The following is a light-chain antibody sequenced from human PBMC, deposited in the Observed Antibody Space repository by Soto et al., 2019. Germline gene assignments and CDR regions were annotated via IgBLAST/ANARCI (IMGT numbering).Light chain of an antibody. Sequence: EIVLTQSPGTLSLSPGERATLSCRASQSVTSSYLAWYQQKFGQAPRLLIYGASSRATGIPDRFSGSGSGTEFTLTINSLQSEDFAVYYCQQYNNWPRTFGQGTKVDIK. J-gene: IGKJ1*01. CDR3: QQYNNWPRT. V-gene: IGKV3D-15*01. CDR1: QSVTSSY. CDR2: GAS.